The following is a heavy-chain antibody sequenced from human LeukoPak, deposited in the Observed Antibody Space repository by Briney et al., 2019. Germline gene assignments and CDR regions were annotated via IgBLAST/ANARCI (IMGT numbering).Heavy chain of an antibody. J-gene: IGHJ6*03. Sequence: PGGSLRLSCAASGFTFSTYWMSWVRQAPGKGLEWVANIKQDVSEKYYVDSVKGRFTISRDNAKNSLYLQMNSLRAEDTAVYYCARDPRIRSSWEPTDYYMDVWGKGTTVTVSS. D-gene: IGHD1-26*01. CDR2: IKQDVSEK. CDR1: GFTFSTYW. V-gene: IGHV3-7*01. CDR3: ARDPRIRSSWEPTDYYMDV.